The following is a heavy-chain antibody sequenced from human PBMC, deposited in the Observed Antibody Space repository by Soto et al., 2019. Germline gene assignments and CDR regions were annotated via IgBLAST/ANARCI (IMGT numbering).Heavy chain of an antibody. V-gene: IGHV3-23*01. J-gene: IGHJ4*02. Sequence: PGGSLRLSCAASGFTFSSYAMSWVRQAPGKGLEWVSAISGSGGSTYYADSVKGRFTISRDNSKNTLYLQMNSLRAGDAAVYYYSKDPMDYGSGELNYFDYWGQGTLVTVAS. CDR3: SKDPMDYGSGELNYFDY. CDR2: ISGSGGST. D-gene: IGHD3-10*01. CDR1: GFTFSSYA.